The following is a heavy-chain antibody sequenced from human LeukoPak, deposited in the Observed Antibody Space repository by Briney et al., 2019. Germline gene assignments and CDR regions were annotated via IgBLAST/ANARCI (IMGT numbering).Heavy chain of an antibody. CDR3: ARSTDCSGGSCYEFDY. Sequence: GESLKISCKGSGYSFTSYWSGWVRQMPGKGLEWMGIIYPGDSDTRYSPSFQGQVTISADKSISTAYLQWSSLKASDTAMYYCARSTDCSGGSCYEFDYWGQGTLVTVSS. J-gene: IGHJ4*02. V-gene: IGHV5-51*01. CDR2: IYPGDSDT. D-gene: IGHD2-15*01. CDR1: GYSFTSYW.